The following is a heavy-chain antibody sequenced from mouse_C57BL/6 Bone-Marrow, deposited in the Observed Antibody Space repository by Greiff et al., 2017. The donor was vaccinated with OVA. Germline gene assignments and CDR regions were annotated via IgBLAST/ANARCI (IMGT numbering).Heavy chain of an antibody. V-gene: IGHV8-8*01. Sequence: QVTLKVCGPGILQPSQTLSLTCSFSGFSLSTFGMGVGWIRQPSGKGLEWLAHIWWDDDKYYNPALKSRLTISKDTSKNQVFLKLSNVDTADTATYYCARIYYDYDGVAFDDWGQGTTLTVSS. CDR1: GFSLSTFGMG. CDR2: IWWDDDK. CDR3: ARIYYDYDGVAFDD. J-gene: IGHJ2*01. D-gene: IGHD2-4*01.